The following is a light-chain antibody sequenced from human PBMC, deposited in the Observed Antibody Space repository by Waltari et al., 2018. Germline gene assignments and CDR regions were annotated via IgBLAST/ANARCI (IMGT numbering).Light chain of an antibody. CDR1: QDIANS. V-gene: IGKV1-17*03. CDR3: LQHRSYPGT. Sequence: DIQMTQSPSAMSASVGARVTITCRASQDIANSLAWFQQIPAKVPKLLIYGASTLQSGVPSRFSGSGSGTEFTLTVSSLQPEDFATYYCLQHRSYPGTFGQGTKVEIK. J-gene: IGKJ1*01. CDR2: GAS.